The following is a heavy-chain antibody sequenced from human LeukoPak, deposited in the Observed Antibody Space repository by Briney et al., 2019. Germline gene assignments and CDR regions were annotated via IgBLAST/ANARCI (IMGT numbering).Heavy chain of an antibody. D-gene: IGHD4-17*01. V-gene: IGHV3-30*02. Sequence: GGSLRLSCAASGFTFSSYGMHWVRQAPGKGLEWVAFIRYDGSNKYYADSVKGRFTISRDNSKNTLYLQMNSLRAEDTAVYYXAXEGXTXTTXHAFHYYYGMDVWGQGTTVTVSS. J-gene: IGHJ6*02. CDR3: AXEGXTXTTXHAFHYYYGMDV. CDR1: GFTFSSYG. CDR2: IRYDGSNK.